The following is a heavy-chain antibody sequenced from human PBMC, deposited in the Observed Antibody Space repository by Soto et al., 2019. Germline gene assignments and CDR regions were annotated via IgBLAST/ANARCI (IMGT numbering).Heavy chain of an antibody. CDR1: GVTLSSYA. CDR2: IAYDGSNK. CDR3: ARDISSFYYFDY. J-gene: IGHJ4*02. D-gene: IGHD6-13*01. V-gene: IGHV3-30-3*01. Sequence: GGSLRLSSAASGVTLSSYARHWVRQAPGRGLEWVAVIAYDGSNKYYADSVKGLFTISRDNSKNTLYLQMNSLRAEDTAVYYCARDISSFYYFDYWGQGTLVTVSS.